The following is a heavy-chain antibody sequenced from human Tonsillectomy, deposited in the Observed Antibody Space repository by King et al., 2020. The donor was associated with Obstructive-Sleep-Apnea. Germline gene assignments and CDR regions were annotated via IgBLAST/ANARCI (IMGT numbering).Heavy chain of an antibody. Sequence: VQLVESGGGVVQPGRSLRLSCAASGFIFSSYAIHWVRQAPGKGLEWVAVISYYGSNQYYAESVKGRFTVSRDNSKNTLYLQMNSLRAEDTAVYYCASGYYPDYWGQGILVTVSS. D-gene: IGHD2/OR15-2a*01. J-gene: IGHJ4*02. CDR3: ASGYYPDY. V-gene: IGHV3-30*04. CDR1: GFIFSSYA. CDR2: ISYYGSNQ.